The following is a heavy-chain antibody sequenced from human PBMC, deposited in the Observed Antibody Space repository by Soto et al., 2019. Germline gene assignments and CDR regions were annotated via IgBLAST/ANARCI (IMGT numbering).Heavy chain of an antibody. V-gene: IGHV3-23*01. CDR3: AKCMTAAGPYFDY. CDR2: ISISGGAT. J-gene: IGHJ4*02. D-gene: IGHD6-13*01. Sequence: PGGSLRLSCAASGFTFSDYYMSWIRQAPGKGLEWVSGISISGGATCYADSVKGRFAISRDNSKNTLFLQMKSLRAEVTAIYYCAKCMTAAGPYFDYWGQGTLVTVSS. CDR1: GFTFSDYY.